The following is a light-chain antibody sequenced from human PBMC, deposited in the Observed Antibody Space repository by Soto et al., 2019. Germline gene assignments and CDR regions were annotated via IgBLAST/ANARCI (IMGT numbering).Light chain of an antibody. CDR3: SSYAGSNIFV. V-gene: IGLV2-8*01. Sequence: QSALTQPPSASGSPGQSVTISCTGTSSDVGGYNFVAWYQQHPGKAPKLMISEVSKRPSGVPDRFSGSKSGNTASLTVSGLQAEXEADYYCSSYAGSNIFVFGTGTKVTVL. CDR1: SSDVGGYNF. J-gene: IGLJ1*01. CDR2: EVS.